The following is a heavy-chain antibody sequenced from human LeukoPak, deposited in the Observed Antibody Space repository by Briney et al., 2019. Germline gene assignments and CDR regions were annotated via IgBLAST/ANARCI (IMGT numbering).Heavy chain of an antibody. CDR2: IGVGGGRK. CDR1: GFTFSDYY. CDR3: ARDANDYASPPDY. D-gene: IGHD3-16*01. Sequence: GGSLRLSCAASGFTFSDYYVGWFRQAPGKGLDWVSYIGVGGGRKFYADSVKGRFTVSRDDAKNSVYLEMSSLRAEDTAVYYCARDANDYASPPDYWGQGTLVTVSS. V-gene: IGHV3-11*04. J-gene: IGHJ4*02.